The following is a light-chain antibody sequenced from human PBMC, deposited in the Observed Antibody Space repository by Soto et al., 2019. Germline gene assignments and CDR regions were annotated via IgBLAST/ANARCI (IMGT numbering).Light chain of an antibody. J-gene: IGLJ3*02. CDR1: SSNVGSNY. CDR2: RND. Sequence: QSVLTQPPSASGTPGQRVIISCSGSSSNVGSNYVYWYQQLPGTAPKLLIYRNDQRPSGVPDRFSGAKSGTSASLAISGLRSEDEADYYCAAWDDSLSAWLFGGGTQLTVL. V-gene: IGLV1-47*01. CDR3: AAWDDSLSAWL.